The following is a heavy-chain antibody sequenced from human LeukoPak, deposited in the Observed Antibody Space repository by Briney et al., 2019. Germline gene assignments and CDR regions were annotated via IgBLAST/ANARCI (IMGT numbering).Heavy chain of an antibody. V-gene: IGHV3-7*01. D-gene: IGHD2-8*01. CDR3: ARDVRRYFDY. CDR2: IKQDGSEK. Sequence: GGSLRLSCGDSGFTFRSYEMNWVRQAPGKGLEWVANIKQDGSEKYYVDSVKGRFTISRDNAKNSLYLQMNSLRAEDTAVYYCARDVRRYFDYWGQGTLVTVSS. CDR1: GFTFRSYE. J-gene: IGHJ4*02.